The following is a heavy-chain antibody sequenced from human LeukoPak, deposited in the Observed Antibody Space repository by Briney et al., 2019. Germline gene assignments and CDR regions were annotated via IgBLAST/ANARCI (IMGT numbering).Heavy chain of an antibody. CDR1: GYSISSGYY. V-gene: IGHV4-38-2*02. Sequence: KPSETLSLTCTVSGYSISSGYYWGWIRQPPGKGLEWIGSIYHSGSTYYNPSLKSRVTISVDTSKNQFSLKLSSVTAADTAVYYCARDGPFSGSGSYLTKTVYYYMDVWGKGTTVTVSS. D-gene: IGHD3-10*01. CDR2: IYHSGST. J-gene: IGHJ6*03. CDR3: ARDGPFSGSGSYLTKTVYYYMDV.